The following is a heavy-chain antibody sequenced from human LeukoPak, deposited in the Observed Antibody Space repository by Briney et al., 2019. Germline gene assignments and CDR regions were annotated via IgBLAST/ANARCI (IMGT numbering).Heavy chain of an antibody. CDR2: IYTSGST. J-gene: IGHJ3*02. CDR3: AREPPQTLDCSSTSCYTRDAFDI. D-gene: IGHD2-2*02. CDR1: GGSISSYY. Sequence: SETLSLTCTVSGGSISSYYWSWIRQPAGKGLEWIGRIYTSGSTNYNPSLKSRVTMSVDTSKNQFSLKLSSVTAADTAVYYCAREPPQTLDCSSTSCYTRDAFDIWGQGTMVTVSS. V-gene: IGHV4-4*07.